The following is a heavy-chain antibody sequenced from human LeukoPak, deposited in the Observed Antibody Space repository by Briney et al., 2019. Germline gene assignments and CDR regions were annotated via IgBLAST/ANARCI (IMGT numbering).Heavy chain of an antibody. D-gene: IGHD2/OR15-2a*01. CDR2: ISYPGST. CDR1: GGSISNSSFY. CDR3: AAEYTTFLYYFDY. V-gene: IGHV4-39*01. Sequence: SETLSLTCTVSGGSISNSSFYWGWIRQPPGKGLECIASISYPGSTFYNPSLRSRVTISVDTSKNQFSLRLSSVTAADTAVYYCAAEYTTFLYYFDYWGQGTLVTVSS. J-gene: IGHJ4*02.